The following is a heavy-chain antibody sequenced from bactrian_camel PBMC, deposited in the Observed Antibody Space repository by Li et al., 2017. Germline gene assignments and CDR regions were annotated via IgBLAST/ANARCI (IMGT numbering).Heavy chain of an antibody. Sequence: HVQLVESGGGLVQPGGSLRLSCAASGDTIGRYCMGWFRQSPGKEREGVAVVCHRGGGTYYDESVKGRFSISQDDGKNTAVLRMNSLKPEDSGMYYCAADLSPHLDSDYDDPLTADFSHWGQGTQVTVS. J-gene: IGHJ6*01. V-gene: IGHV3S1*01. CDR2: VCHRGGGT. D-gene: IGHD4*01. CDR3: AADLSPHLDSDYDDPLTADFSH. CDR1: GDTIGRYC.